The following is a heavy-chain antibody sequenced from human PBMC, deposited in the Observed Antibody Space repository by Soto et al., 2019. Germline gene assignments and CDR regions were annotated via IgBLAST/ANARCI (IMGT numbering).Heavy chain of an antibody. CDR1: GGSVNSGHYY. Sequence: SETLSLTCTVSGGSVNSGHYYWNWIRQSPGKGLEWIGYIYYSGSTNYNSSLKSRLSISIDTSRNQFSLKLTSVTAADTAMYYCASPRGEYCSSTSCTYYYYYGMDVWGQGTTVTVSS. D-gene: IGHD2-2*01. CDR3: ASPRGEYCSSTSCTYYYYYGMDV. V-gene: IGHV4-61*01. CDR2: IYYSGST. J-gene: IGHJ6*02.